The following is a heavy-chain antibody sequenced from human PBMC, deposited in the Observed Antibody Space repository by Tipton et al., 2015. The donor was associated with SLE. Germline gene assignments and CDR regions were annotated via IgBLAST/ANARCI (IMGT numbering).Heavy chain of an antibody. J-gene: IGHJ4*02. V-gene: IGHV4-59*01. CDR1: GGSISRYY. CDR2: IYYSGST. D-gene: IGHD5-12*01. CDR3: VRVEGAYDQYYFDS. Sequence: QLVQSGPEVKPSETLSLTCTVSGGSISRYYWSWIRQSPEKGLEWIGYIYYSGSTKYNPSLESRVTISVDTSKNQFSLKLSSVTVADTAVYYCVRVEGAYDQYYFDSWGQGTLVTVSS.